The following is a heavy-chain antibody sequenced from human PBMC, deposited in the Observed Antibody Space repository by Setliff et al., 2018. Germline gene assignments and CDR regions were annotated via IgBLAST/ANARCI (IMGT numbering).Heavy chain of an antibody. J-gene: IGHJ4*01. Sequence: PGGSLRLSCAVSGFTFSTYWMSWVRQAPGQGLEWVANINQYGSEKYYVDSVRGRFTISRDNARNSLHLHMNDVRREDAAFYYCAKDYLSRWWNEPPLYFDDWGPGGLVTVSS. CDR2: INQYGSEK. CDR3: AKDYLSRWWNEPPLYFDD. D-gene: IGHD1-1*01. CDR1: GFTFSTYW. V-gene: IGHV3-7*03.